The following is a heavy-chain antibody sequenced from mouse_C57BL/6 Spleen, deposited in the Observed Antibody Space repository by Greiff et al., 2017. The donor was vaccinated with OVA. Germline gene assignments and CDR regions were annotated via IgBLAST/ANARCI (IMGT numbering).Heavy chain of an antibody. CDR1: GFSLTSYA. V-gene: IGHV2-9-1*01. CDR2: IWTGGGT. J-gene: IGHJ2*01. D-gene: IGHD2-3*01. CDR3: ARVYDGYYESFDY. Sequence: VMLVESGPGLVAPSQSLSITCTVSGFSLTSYAISWVRQPPGKGLEWLGVIWTGGGTNYNSALKSRLSISKDNSKSQVFLKMNSLQTDDTARYYCARVYDGYYESFDYWGQGTTLTVSS.